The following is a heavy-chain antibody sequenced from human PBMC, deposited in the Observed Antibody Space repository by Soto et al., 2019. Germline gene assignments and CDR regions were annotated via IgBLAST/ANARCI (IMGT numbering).Heavy chain of an antibody. CDR3: AREEDRYCSSTSCYFDY. D-gene: IGHD2-2*01. CDR2: IIPIFGTA. V-gene: IGHV1-69*13. J-gene: IGHJ4*02. Sequence: SVKVSCKASGGTFSSYAISWVRQAPGQGLEWMGGIIPIFGTANYAQKFQGRVTITADESTSTAYMELSSLRSEGTAVYYCAREEDRYCSSTSCYFDYWGQGTLVTVSS. CDR1: GGTFSSYA.